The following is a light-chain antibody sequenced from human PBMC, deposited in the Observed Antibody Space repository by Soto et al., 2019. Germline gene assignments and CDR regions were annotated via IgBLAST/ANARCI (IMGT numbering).Light chain of an antibody. Sequence: DIQMTQSPSTLSASLGDRVTITCRASQSISSWLAWYQQKPGKAPKLLIYDASSLESGVPSRFSGSGSGTEFTLTISSLQPDDFATYYCQQYNSYQTFGQGTKVDI. CDR2: DAS. V-gene: IGKV1-5*01. CDR3: QQYNSYQT. CDR1: QSISSW. J-gene: IGKJ1*01.